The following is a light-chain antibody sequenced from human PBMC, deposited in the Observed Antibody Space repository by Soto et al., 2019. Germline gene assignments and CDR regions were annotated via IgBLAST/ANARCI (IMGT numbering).Light chain of an antibody. Sequence: EIVLTQSPATLSLSPGERATLSCRASQTIDNYLQWYQQKPGQAPRLLIYDGFYRAAGVPARFSGVGSGTDFTLTISSLEPEDFAFYYCQQRKDWPLTFGGGTRVEI. V-gene: IGKV3-11*01. CDR1: QTIDNY. CDR2: DGF. J-gene: IGKJ4*01. CDR3: QQRKDWPLT.